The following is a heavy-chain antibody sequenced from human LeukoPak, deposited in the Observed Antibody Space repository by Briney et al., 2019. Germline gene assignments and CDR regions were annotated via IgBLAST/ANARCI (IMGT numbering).Heavy chain of an antibody. CDR2: IYFTGDT. J-gene: IGHJ3*02. Sequence: PSETLSLTCVVSGASITTYYWSWIRQHPGQGLEWIGYIYFTGDTQYTPSLKSRLTIAIDTSKNQFSLELSSVTAADTALYYCARGYCSGGNCYNAIDIWGQGTVVTVSS. D-gene: IGHD2-15*01. CDR1: GASITTYY. CDR3: ARGYCSGGNCYNAIDI. V-gene: IGHV4-59*12.